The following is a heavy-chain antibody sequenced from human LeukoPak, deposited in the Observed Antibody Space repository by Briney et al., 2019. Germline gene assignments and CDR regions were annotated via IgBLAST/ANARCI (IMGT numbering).Heavy chain of an antibody. CDR1: GFTFTSYA. CDR3: ARAYCTTTACHAFDI. V-gene: IGHV3-30*04. Sequence: GRSLRLSCAASGFTFTSYAMHWVRQAPGKGLEWLSVISYDSSNKYYADCVRGRFTISRDNSKNTLHLQMNSLRAEDTAVYTCARAYCTTTACHAFDIWGQGTVVAVSS. CDR2: ISYDSSNK. D-gene: IGHD2-8*01. J-gene: IGHJ3*02.